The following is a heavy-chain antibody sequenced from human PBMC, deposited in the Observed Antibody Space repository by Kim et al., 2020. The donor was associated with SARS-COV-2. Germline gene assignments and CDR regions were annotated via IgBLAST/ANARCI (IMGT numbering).Heavy chain of an antibody. CDR3: VRGAGRVQLWDFDF. D-gene: IGHD1-1*01. Sequence: ADSVKGRFTISRDNTKNSLFLQMNSLRAEDTAVYYCVRGAGRVQLWDFDFWGQGTLVTVSS. J-gene: IGHJ4*02. V-gene: IGHV3-48*03.